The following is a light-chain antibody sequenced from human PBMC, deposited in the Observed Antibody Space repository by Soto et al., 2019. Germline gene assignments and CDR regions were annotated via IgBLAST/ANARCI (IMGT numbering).Light chain of an antibody. Sequence: ALTQPASVSGSPGQSITISCTGTSSDVGGYNYVSWYQQHPGKAPKLMIYEVSNRPSGVSNRFSGSKSGNTASLTISGLQAEDEADYYCSSYTTSSTYVFGPGSKGTL. V-gene: IGLV2-14*01. CDR3: SSYTTSSTYV. CDR2: EVS. CDR1: SSDVGGYNY. J-gene: IGLJ1*01.